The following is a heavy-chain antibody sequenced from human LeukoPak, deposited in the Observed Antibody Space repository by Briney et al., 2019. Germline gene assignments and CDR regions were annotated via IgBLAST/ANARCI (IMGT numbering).Heavy chain of an antibody. CDR3: ARARGRTYYYGSGSYYYFDY. J-gene: IGHJ4*02. Sequence: HPGGSLRLSCAASGFTFSSYWMSWVRQAPGKGLEWVANIKQDGSEKYYVDSVKGRFTISRDNAKNSLYLQMNSLRAEDTAVYYCARARGRTYYYGSGSYYYFDYWGQGTLVTVSS. CDR2: IKQDGSEK. D-gene: IGHD3-10*01. V-gene: IGHV3-7*01. CDR1: GFTFSSYW.